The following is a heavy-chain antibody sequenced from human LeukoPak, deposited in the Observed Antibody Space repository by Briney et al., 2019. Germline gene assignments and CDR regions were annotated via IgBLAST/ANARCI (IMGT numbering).Heavy chain of an antibody. CDR3: AKAYRDAYDNRGAFDI. J-gene: IGHJ3*02. CDR1: GFTFSTYA. V-gene: IGHV3-23*01. Sequence: GGSLRLSCAASGFTFSTYAMSWVRRAPGRGLEWVSTTTTSGGSTYYADSVKGRFTISRDNSKNTLYLQMNSLRAEDTAIYYCAKAYRDAYDNRGAFDIWGQGTMVTVSS. D-gene: IGHD5-24*01. CDR2: TTTSGGST.